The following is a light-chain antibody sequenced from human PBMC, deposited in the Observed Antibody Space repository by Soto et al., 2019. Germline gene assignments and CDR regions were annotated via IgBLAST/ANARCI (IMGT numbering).Light chain of an antibody. Sequence: DIVMTKSPLSLPVTPGEPASISCRSSQSLLHSNGYNYLDWYLQKPGQSPQLLIYLGSNRASGVPDRFSGSVSGTDFTLKISRVEAEDVGVYYCMQALQTPITFGGGTKVEIK. J-gene: IGKJ4*01. CDR1: QSLLHSNGYNY. CDR3: MQALQTPIT. V-gene: IGKV2-28*01. CDR2: LGS.